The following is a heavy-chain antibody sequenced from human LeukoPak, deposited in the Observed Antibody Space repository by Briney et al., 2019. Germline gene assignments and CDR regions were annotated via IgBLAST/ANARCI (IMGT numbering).Heavy chain of an antibody. CDR3: ARDRDYGSGTFDY. Sequence: ASVKVSCKASGYTLTGYYMHWVRQAPGQGLEWMGWINPNSGGTNYAQKFQGRVTTTRDTSISTAYMELNRLRSDDTAVYYCARDRDYGSGTFDYWGQGTLVTVSS. CDR1: GYTLTGYY. CDR2: INPNSGGT. V-gene: IGHV1-2*02. D-gene: IGHD3-10*01. J-gene: IGHJ4*02.